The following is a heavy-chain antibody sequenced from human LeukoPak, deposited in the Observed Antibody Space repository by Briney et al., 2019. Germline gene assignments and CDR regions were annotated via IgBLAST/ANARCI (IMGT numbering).Heavy chain of an antibody. V-gene: IGHV4-30-2*01. Sequence: SETLSLTCTVSGGSISSGGYYWSWIRQPPGKGLEWIGYIYHSGSTYYNPSLKSRVTISVDRSKNQFSLKLSSVTAADTAVYYCARVEYSSSWYGGYFDYWGRGTLVTVSS. D-gene: IGHD6-13*01. CDR3: ARVEYSSSWYGGYFDY. CDR1: GGSISSGGYY. J-gene: IGHJ4*02. CDR2: IYHSGST.